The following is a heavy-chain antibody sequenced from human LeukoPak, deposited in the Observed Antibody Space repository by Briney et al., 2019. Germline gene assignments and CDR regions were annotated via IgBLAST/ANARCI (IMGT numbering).Heavy chain of an antibody. CDR3: ARDGITGTF. V-gene: IGHV4-30-2*01. CDR1: GGSISSGGYS. CDR2: IYHSGST. D-gene: IGHD1-20*01. Sequence: SQTLSLTCAVSGGSISSGGYSWSWIRQPPGKGLGWIGYIYHSGSTYYNPSLKSRVTISVDRSKNQFSLKLSSVTAADTAVYYCARDGITGTFWGQGTLVTVSS. J-gene: IGHJ4*02.